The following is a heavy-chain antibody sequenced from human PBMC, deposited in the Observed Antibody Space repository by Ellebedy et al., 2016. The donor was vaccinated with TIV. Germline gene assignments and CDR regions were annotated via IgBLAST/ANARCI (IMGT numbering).Heavy chain of an antibody. D-gene: IGHD3-3*01. Sequence: GESLKISXKGSGYSFTSYWIGWVRQMPGKGLEWMGIIYPGDSDTRYSPSFQGQVTISADKSISTAYLQWSSLKASDTAMYYCAGHRKYYDFWSGYSYWGQGTLVTVSS. CDR1: GYSFTSYW. J-gene: IGHJ4*02. CDR2: IYPGDSDT. V-gene: IGHV5-51*01. CDR3: AGHRKYYDFWSGYSY.